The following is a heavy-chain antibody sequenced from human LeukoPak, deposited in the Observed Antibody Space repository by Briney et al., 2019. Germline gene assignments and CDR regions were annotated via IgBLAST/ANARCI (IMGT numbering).Heavy chain of an antibody. CDR2: ISGSGGST. CDR3: ARDHGLWFGEPFDY. V-gene: IGHV3-23*01. CDR1: GFTFSSYA. Sequence: GGSLRLSCAASGFTFSSYAMSWVRQAPGKGLEWVSAISGSGGSTYYADSVKGRFTISRDNSKNTLYLQMNSLRAEDTAVYYCARDHGLWFGEPFDYWGQGTLVTVSS. D-gene: IGHD3-10*01. J-gene: IGHJ4*02.